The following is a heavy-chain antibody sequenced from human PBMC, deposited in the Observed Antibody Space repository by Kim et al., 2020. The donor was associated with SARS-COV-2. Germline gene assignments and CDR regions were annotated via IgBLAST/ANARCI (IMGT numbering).Heavy chain of an antibody. V-gene: IGHV3-43*02. CDR3: AKDCGGYDFWSGYSQYYYGMDV. D-gene: IGHD3-3*01. J-gene: IGHJ6*02. Sequence: GGSLRLSCAASGFTFDDYAMHWVRQAPGKGLEWVSLISGDGGSTYYADSVKGRFTISRDNSKNSLYLQMNSLRTEDTALYYCAKDCGGYDFWSGYSQYYYGMDVWGQGTTVTVSS. CDR2: ISGDGGST. CDR1: GFTFDDYA.